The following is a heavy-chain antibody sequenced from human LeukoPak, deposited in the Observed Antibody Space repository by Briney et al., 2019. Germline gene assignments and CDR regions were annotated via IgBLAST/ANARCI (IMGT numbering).Heavy chain of an antibody. CDR1: GGSISSSTYY. CDR2: MYYTGTT. V-gene: IGHV4-39*01. CDR3: ARQPRDGHNPRPYYFDY. Sequence: PSETLSLTCSVSGGSISSSTYYWGGIRQPPGKGLDGFGGMYYTGTTYYNPSLKSRVTISVDTSKNQFSLKLTSVTAADTAVYYCARQPRDGHNPRPYYFDYWGQGTLVTVSS. D-gene: IGHD5-24*01. J-gene: IGHJ4*02.